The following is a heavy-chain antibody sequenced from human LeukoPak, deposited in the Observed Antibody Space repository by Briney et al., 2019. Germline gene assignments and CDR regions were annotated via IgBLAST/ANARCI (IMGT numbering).Heavy chain of an antibody. J-gene: IGHJ6*03. Sequence: SETLSLTCAVYGGSFSGYYWSWIRQPPGKGLEWIGEINHSGSTNYNPSLKSRVTISVDTSKNQFSLKLSSVTAADTAVYYCARPRGEGRYYYYMDVWGKGTTVTVSS. D-gene: IGHD2-21*01. V-gene: IGHV4-34*01. CDR2: INHSGST. CDR1: GGSFSGYY. CDR3: ARPRGEGRYYYYMDV.